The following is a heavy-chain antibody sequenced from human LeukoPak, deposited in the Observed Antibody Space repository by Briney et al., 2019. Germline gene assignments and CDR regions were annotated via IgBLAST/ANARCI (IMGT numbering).Heavy chain of an antibody. D-gene: IGHD6-13*01. V-gene: IGHV4-59*08. CDR1: GGSISSYY. J-gene: IGHJ4*02. CDR3: ARRGQQMVLDQ. CDR2: IYYSGST. Sequence: PSETLSLTCTLSGGSISSYYWGWIRQPPGKGLEWIGYIYYSGSTNYNPSLKSRVTISVDTSKNQFSLRLSSVTAADTAVNYCARRGQQMVLDQWGQGTLVTVSS.